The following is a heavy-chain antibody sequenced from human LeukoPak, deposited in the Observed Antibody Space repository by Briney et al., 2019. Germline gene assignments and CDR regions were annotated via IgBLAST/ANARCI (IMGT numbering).Heavy chain of an antibody. J-gene: IGHJ5*02. CDR1: GGSISRGVYY. CDR3: GKGTRDRDAVGRRYRFGNTWFDA. V-gene: IGHV4-31*11. CDR2: IYYNGNT. Sequence: PAETLSLTCDVSGGSISRGVYYWSWVRRLPGKGLEWIGHIYYNGNTYYNPSLRSRVAISVATSENQISLTGASVTAADTAECADGKGTRDRDAVGRRYRFGNTWFDAWGQGTLVTVSS. D-gene: IGHD3-3*01.